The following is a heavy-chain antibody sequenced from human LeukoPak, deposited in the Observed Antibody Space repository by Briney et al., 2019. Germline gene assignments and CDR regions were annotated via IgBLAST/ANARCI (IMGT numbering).Heavy chain of an antibody. Sequence: SETLSLTXAVYGGSFSGYYWSWIRQPPGKGLEWIGEINHSGSTNDNPSLKSRVTISVDTSKDQFSLKLSSVTAADTAVYYCARVLLIGDYFDYWGQGTLVTVSS. CDR1: GGSFSGYY. CDR2: INHSGST. J-gene: IGHJ4*02. D-gene: IGHD3-22*01. V-gene: IGHV4-34*01. CDR3: ARVLLIGDYFDY.